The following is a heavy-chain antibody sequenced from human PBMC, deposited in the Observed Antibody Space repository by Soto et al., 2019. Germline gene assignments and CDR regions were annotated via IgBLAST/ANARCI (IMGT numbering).Heavy chain of an antibody. CDR3: ARVAYCSGGSCYPDY. CDR2: IWYDGSNE. V-gene: IGHV3-33*01. CDR1: GFAFNTYA. J-gene: IGHJ4*02. D-gene: IGHD2-15*01. Sequence: QVQLVESGGGVVQPGRSLRLSCAASGFAFNTYAMHWVRQAPGKGLEWVAVIWYDGSNEDYVHSVKGRFTISRDNTKNMVNLQMNSLRTEDTAVYYCARVAYCSGGSCYPDYWGQGTLVTVSP.